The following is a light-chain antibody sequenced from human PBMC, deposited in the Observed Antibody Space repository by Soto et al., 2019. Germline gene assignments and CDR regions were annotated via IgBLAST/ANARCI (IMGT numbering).Light chain of an antibody. J-gene: IGKJ5*01. V-gene: IGKV1-39*01. CDR2: AAS. CDR3: QQSYSAPIP. Sequence: DILLNQSPLSLSPTVGDRVTISCRSSQTIGRYLNWYQHKPGRAPKLLIYAASTLQSGVPSRFSGSGSVTDFSLTISSLQPEDFATYYCQQSYSAPIPFGQGTRLEIK. CDR1: QTIGRY.